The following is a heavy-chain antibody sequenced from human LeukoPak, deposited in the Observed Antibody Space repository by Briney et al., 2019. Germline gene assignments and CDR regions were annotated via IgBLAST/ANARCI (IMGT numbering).Heavy chain of an antibody. Sequence: ASVKVSCKASGYTFIGYYMHWVRQAPGQGLEWMGWINPNSGGTNYAQKFQGRVTMTRDTSISTAYTELSRLRSDDTAVYYCARAHYGSGSTVDYWGQGTLVTVSS. CDR2: INPNSGGT. CDR3: ARAHYGSGSTVDY. V-gene: IGHV1-2*02. D-gene: IGHD3-10*01. J-gene: IGHJ4*02. CDR1: GYTFIGYY.